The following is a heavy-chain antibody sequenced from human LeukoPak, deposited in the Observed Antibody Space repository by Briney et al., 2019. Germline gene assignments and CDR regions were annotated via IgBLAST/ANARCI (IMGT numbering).Heavy chain of an antibody. D-gene: IGHD2-2*01. J-gene: IGHJ4*02. CDR2: ISRSSAYI. V-gene: IGHV3-21*01. CDR3: ARDERRYCSDSSCYPGDY. Sequence: GGSLRLSCAASGFTFSSYAMKWVRQAPGKGLEWVSAISRSSAYIYYSDSVKGRFTISRENDKNSVYLQIDSLRAEDTAVYYCARDERRYCSDSSCYPGDYWGQGTLVTVSS. CDR1: GFTFSSYA.